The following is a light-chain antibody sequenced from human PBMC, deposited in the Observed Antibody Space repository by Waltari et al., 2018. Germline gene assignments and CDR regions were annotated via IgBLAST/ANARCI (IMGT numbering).Light chain of an antibody. CDR1: QSISTY. V-gene: IGKV1-39*01. CDR3: QQSYSMPPLT. J-gene: IGKJ4*01. CDR2: VAS. Sequence: DIQMTQSPSSLSASVGDRVTITCRASQSISTYLNWYQQKPGNAPKLLIYVASSLQSGVPSRFSGSGSGTDFTLTISSLQPEDFATYYCQQSYSMPPLTFGGGTKVEIK.